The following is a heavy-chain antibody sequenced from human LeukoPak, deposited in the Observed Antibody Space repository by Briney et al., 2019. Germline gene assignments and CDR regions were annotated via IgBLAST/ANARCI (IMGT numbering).Heavy chain of an antibody. D-gene: IGHD1-26*01. Sequence: SVKVSCKASGFTFTSSAVQWVRQAREQRLEWIGWIVVGSGNTNYAQKFQERVTITRDMSTSTAYMELSSLRSEDTAVYYCAVPIVGATRGAFDIWGQGTMVTVSS. CDR2: IVVGSGNT. CDR3: AVPIVGATRGAFDI. J-gene: IGHJ3*02. CDR1: GFTFTSSA. V-gene: IGHV1-58*01.